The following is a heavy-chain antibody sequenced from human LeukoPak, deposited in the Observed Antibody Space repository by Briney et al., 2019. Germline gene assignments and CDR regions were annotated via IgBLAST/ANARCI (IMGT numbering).Heavy chain of an antibody. Sequence: GGSLRLSCAASGFTFSSYAMHWVRQAPGKGLEYVSAISSNGGSTYYANSVKGRFTISRDNSKNTLYLQMGSLRAEDMAVYYCAREASHGVGYYYYYMDVWGKGTTVTVSS. CDR3: AREASHGVGYYYYYMDV. V-gene: IGHV3-64*01. CDR2: ISSNGGST. J-gene: IGHJ6*03. CDR1: GFTFSSYA. D-gene: IGHD2-15*01.